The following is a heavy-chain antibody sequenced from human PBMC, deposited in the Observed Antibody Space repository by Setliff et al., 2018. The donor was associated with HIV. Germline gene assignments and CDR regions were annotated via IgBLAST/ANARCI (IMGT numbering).Heavy chain of an antibody. J-gene: IGHJ4*02. CDR2: INPNSGGT. CDR3: ATGQQLVDFDY. Sequence: ASVKVSCKTSGDTFTDYYMHWVRQAPGQGLEWMGRINPNSGGTNYAQKFQGRVTMTRDTSISTAYMELSRLRSDDTAVYYCATGQQLVDFDYWGQGTLVTVSS. D-gene: IGHD6-13*01. CDR1: GDTFTDYY. V-gene: IGHV1-2*06.